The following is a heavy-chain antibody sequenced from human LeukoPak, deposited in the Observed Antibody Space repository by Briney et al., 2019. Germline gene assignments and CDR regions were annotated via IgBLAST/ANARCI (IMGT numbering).Heavy chain of an antibody. J-gene: IGHJ4*02. CDR3: AKGPGWLLSKRYFDY. CDR2: VSWDSGSI. Sequence: PGRSLRLSCAASGFTFENDAMHWVRQAPGGGLEWVSSVSWDSGSIAYADSVKGRFSISRDNAKNSLYLEMSSLRAEDTALYYCAKGPGWLLSKRYFDYWGQGTPVIVSS. V-gene: IGHV3-9*01. D-gene: IGHD3-22*01. CDR1: GFTFENDA.